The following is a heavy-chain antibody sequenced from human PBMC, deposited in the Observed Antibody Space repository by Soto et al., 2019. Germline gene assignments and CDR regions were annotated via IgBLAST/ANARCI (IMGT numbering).Heavy chain of an antibody. V-gene: IGHV1-3*01. CDR3: ARYRNRDYYYGMDV. Sequence: QVQLVQSGAEVKKPGASVKVSCKASGYTFTSYAMHWVRQAPGQRLEWMGWINAGNGNTKYSQKFQGRVTITRDTSASTAYMELSSLRSEDTAVYYCARYRNRDYYYGMDVWGQGTTVTVSS. CDR1: GYTFTSYA. D-gene: IGHD1-1*01. J-gene: IGHJ6*02. CDR2: INAGNGNT.